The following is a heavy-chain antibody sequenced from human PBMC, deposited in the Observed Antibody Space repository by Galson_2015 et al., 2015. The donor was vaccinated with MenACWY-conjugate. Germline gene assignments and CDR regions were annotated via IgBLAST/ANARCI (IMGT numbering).Heavy chain of an antibody. CDR3: ARSYSIGRGGGGQH. CDR1: GYSISSGHF. V-gene: IGHV4-38-2*02. CDR2: VYHSGTT. J-gene: IGHJ1*01. D-gene: IGHD1-26*01. Sequence: DTLSLTCTVSGYSISSGHFWGWFRQPPGKGLEWIGSVYHSGTTYYSPSLQGRITISAGLSKNQFSLKVNSVTAADTAVYYCARSYSIGRGGGGQHWGQGTLVTVSS.